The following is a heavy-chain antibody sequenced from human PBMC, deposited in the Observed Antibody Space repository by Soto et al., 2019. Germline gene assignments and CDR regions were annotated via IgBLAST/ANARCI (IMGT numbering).Heavy chain of an antibody. J-gene: IGHJ4*02. V-gene: IGHV1-3*05. CDR2: INAGNGNT. CDR3: ARDVAAADY. Sequence: QVQLVQSGAEEKKPGASVKVSCKASGYTFTSYAMHRVRQAPGQRLEWMGWINAGNGNTEHSQKLQGRVTITRDTSASTAYMELSSLRSEDTAVYYCARDVAAADYWGQGTLVTVSS. CDR1: GYTFTSYA. D-gene: IGHD6-13*01.